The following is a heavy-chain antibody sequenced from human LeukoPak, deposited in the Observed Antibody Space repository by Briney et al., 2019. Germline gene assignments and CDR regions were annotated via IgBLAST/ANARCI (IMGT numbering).Heavy chain of an antibody. D-gene: IGHD3-22*01. J-gene: IGHJ3*02. V-gene: IGHV1-24*01. CDR1: GYTLTELS. CDR2: FDPEDGET. CDR3: ATGDYYDSSGYYFAFDI. Sequence: ASVKVSCKVSGYTLTELSMHWVRQAPGKGLEWMGGFDPEDGETIYAQKFQGRVTMTEDTSTDTAYMELSSLRSEDTAVYYCATGDYYDSSGYYFAFDIWGQGTMVTVSS.